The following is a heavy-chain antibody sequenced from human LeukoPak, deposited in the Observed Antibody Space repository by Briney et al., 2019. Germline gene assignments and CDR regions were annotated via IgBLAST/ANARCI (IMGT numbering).Heavy chain of an antibody. D-gene: IGHD3-22*01. CDR1: GYTFTNYG. J-gene: IGHJ3*02. CDR2: ISAYNGHT. V-gene: IGHV1-18*01. CDR3: ARDGHRRYHYDSSGREDAFDI. Sequence: GASVKVSCKASGYTFTNYGISWVRQAPGQGLEWMGRISAYNGHTKYAQKVQGRVTMTRDTSTSTAYMELRSLRSDGTAVYYCARDGHRRYHYDSSGREDAFDIWGQGTMVTVSS.